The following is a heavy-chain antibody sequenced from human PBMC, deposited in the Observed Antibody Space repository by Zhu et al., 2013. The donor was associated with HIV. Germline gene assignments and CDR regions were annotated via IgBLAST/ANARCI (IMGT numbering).Heavy chain of an antibody. Sequence: VQLVQSGAEVKKPGASVKVSCKASGYTFTSYAMHWVRQAPGQRLEWMGWINAGNGNTKYSQKFQGRVTITRDTSASTAYMELSSLRSEDTAVYYCASERAWVNYYYGMDVWGQGTTGHRLL. J-gene: IGHJ6*02. V-gene: IGHV1-3*01. CDR1: GYTFTSYA. CDR2: INAGNGNT. CDR3: ASERAWVNYYYGMDV. D-gene: IGHD1-26*01.